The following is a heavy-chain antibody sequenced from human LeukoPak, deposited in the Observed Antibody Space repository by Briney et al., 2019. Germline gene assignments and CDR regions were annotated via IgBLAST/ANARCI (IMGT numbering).Heavy chain of an antibody. J-gene: IGHJ3*02. CDR1: GFTFGDYY. Sequence: GGSLRLSCAASGFTFGDYYMSWIRQAPGKGLKWISYISDGGNTIYYADSVKGRFTISRDNSKNTLYLQMNSLRAEDTAVYYCAKEAWIFGVVPRSAFDIWGQGTMVTVSS. CDR2: ISDGGNTI. V-gene: IGHV3-11*04. CDR3: AKEAWIFGVVPRSAFDI. D-gene: IGHD3-3*01.